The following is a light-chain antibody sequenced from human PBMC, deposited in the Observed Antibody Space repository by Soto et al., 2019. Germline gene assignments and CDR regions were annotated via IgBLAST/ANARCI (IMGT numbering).Light chain of an antibody. J-gene: IGKJ4*01. Sequence: EIVLTQSPGTLSLSPGQRATLSCRASQSVSSGRLAWYQQTPGQAPRLLIYGASSRATGIPDRFSGSGSGTDFTLSISRLEPEDFAMYYCQQYGSSPFTFGGGTKVEIE. CDR2: GAS. V-gene: IGKV3-20*01. CDR3: QQYGSSPFT. CDR1: QSVSSGR.